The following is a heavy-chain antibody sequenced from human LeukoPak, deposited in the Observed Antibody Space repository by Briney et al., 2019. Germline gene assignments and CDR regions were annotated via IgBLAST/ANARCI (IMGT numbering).Heavy chain of an antibody. CDR1: GGTFSSYA. V-gene: IGHV1-69*04. CDR3: ARETPEALDYFDY. D-gene: IGHD3-16*01. J-gene: IGHJ4*02. CDR2: IIPILGIA. Sequence: GASVKVSCKASGGTFSSYAISWVRQAPGQGLEWMGRIIPILGIANYAQKFQGKFTITADKSTSTAYMELSSLRSEDTAVYYCARETPEALDYFDYWGQGTLVTVSS.